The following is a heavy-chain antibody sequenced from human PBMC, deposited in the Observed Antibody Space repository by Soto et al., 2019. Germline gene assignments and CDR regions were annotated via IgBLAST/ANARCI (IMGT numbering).Heavy chain of an antibody. V-gene: IGHV1-18*01. J-gene: IGHJ4*02. CDR2: ISAYNGNT. D-gene: IGHD6-19*01. CDR1: GGTFSSYA. CDR3: ARYRVGGWYIGY. Sequence: GASVKVSCKASGGTFSSYAISWVRQAPGQGLEWMGWISAYNGNTNYAQKLQGRVTMTTDTSTSTAYMELRSLRSDDTAVYYCARYRVGGWYIGYWGQGTLVTVSS.